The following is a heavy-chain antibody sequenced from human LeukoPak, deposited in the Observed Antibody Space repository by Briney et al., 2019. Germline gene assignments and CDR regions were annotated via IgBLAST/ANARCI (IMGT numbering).Heavy chain of an antibody. Sequence: GGSLRLSCAASGFTVSSNYMSWVRQAPGKGLEWVSVIYSGGSTYYADSVKGRFTFSRDNSKNTLYLQMNRLRAEDTAVYYCARLAPYEGSWSCTGVGSWGQGTLVTVSS. J-gene: IGHJ4*02. CDR1: GFTVSSNY. D-gene: IGHD3-10*01. V-gene: IGHV3-66*04. CDR2: IYSGGST. CDR3: ARLAPYEGSWSCTGVGS.